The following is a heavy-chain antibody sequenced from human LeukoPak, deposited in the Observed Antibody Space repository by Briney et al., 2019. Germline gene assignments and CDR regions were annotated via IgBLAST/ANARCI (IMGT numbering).Heavy chain of an antibody. CDR3: AKDKYSSSLYYFDY. D-gene: IGHD6-13*01. CDR2: ISWNSGSI. Sequence: PGRSLRLSCAASGFTFDDYAMHWVRQAPGKGLEWVSGISWNSGSIGYADSVKGRFTISRDNAKNSLYLQMNSLRAEDTALHYCAKDKYSSSLYYFDYWGQGTLVTVSS. CDR1: GFTFDDYA. J-gene: IGHJ4*02. V-gene: IGHV3-9*01.